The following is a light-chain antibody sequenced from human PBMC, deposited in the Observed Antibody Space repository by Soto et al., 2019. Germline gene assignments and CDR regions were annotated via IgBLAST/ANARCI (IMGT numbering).Light chain of an antibody. J-gene: IGKJ4*01. CDR1: QSVSSSY. V-gene: IGKV3-20*01. CDR2: GAS. Sequence: EIVLTQSPGTLSLSPGERATLSCRASQSVSSSYLAWYQQKPGQAPRLLIYGASSRATGIPDRFSGSGSGTDFTLTISRLEPEDLAVYSCQQYGSSPRVTFGGGTKVEIK. CDR3: QQYGSSPRVT.